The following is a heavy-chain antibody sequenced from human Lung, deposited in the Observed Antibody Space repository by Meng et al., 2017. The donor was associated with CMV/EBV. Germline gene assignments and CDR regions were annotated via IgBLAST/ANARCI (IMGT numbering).Heavy chain of an antibody. J-gene: IGHJ6*02. CDR1: GSTFRSYA. CDR3: VRSFAPYTSSWYGV. D-gene: IGHD6-13*01. Sequence: LXLTXVASGSTFRSYAMHWVRQAPGKGLEWVAFISYDGGKKYYADSVKGRFTISRDNSNNTLYLQMSSLRADDTAVYYCVRSFAPYTSSWYGVWGQGPRSPSP. V-gene: IGHV3-30-3*01. CDR2: ISYDGGKK.